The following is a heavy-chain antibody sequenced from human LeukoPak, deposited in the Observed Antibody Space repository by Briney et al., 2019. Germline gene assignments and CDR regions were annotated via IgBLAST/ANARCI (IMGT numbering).Heavy chain of an antibody. D-gene: IGHD6-6*01. CDR2: ISYDGSNK. Sequence: ARFLRLSCAASGFTFSSHAMHWVRQAPGKGLEWVAVISYDGSNKYYADSVKGRFTISRDNSKNTLYLQMNSLRAEDTAVYYCARDPLAARMGAYYYYYYMDVWGKGTTVTVSS. CDR1: GFTFSSHA. CDR3: ARDPLAARMGAYYYYYYMDV. J-gene: IGHJ6*03. V-gene: IGHV3-30*04.